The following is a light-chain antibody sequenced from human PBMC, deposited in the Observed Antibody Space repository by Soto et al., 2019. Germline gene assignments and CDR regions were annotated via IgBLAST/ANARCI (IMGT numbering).Light chain of an antibody. Sequence: EIVLTQSPGTLSLSPGERATLSCRASQSFSSSYLAWYQQKPGQAPRLLIYATSTRATGIPARFSGSGSGTEFTLTISRLEPEDFAVYYCQQYDSSPKTFGQGTKV. J-gene: IGKJ1*01. CDR3: QQYDSSPKT. CDR2: ATS. CDR1: QSFSSSY. V-gene: IGKV3-20*01.